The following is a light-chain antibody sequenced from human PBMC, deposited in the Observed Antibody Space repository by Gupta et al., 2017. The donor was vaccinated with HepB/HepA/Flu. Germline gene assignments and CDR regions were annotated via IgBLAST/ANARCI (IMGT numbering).Light chain of an antibody. CDR3: QKYNTASWT. CDR2: GAS. CDR1: QFISNY. J-gene: IGKJ1*01. Sequence: DIQMTQSPSSLSASVGDRVTITCRASQFISNYLAWYQQKPGQNPKLLIYGASTLQSGVPSRFSGSGYGTDFTLAITSLQPDGVATYYCQKYNTASWTFGQGTKVEIE. V-gene: IGKV1-27*01.